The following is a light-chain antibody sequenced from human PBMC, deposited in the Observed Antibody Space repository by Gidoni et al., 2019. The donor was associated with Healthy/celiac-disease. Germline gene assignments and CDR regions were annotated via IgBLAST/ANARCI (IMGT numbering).Light chain of an antibody. CDR1: KLGDKY. V-gene: IGLV3-1*01. CDR2: QES. J-gene: IGLJ2*01. CDR3: QAWDSSTVV. Sequence: SYELPQPPSVSLSPGQPASITFSGDKLGDKYACWYQQKPGQSHVLVIYQESKRPSGIPERFSGSNSGNTATLTISGTQAMDEADYYCQAWDSSTVVFGGGTKLTVL.